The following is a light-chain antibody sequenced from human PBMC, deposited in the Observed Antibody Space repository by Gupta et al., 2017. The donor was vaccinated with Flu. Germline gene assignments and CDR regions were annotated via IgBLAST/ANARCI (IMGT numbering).Light chain of an antibody. V-gene: IGLV2-23*01. CDR2: EGR. CDR1: TSDVGNYNF. Sequence: QSGLTQPASVSGSPGQSITISCAGTTSDVGNYNFVSWYQQHPGKAPKLVLYEGRKRPSGISDRFSGSNSDNTASLTISGLKAEDEADYYCCSYAGTWVFGGGTKLTVL. J-gene: IGLJ3*02. CDR3: CSYAGTWV.